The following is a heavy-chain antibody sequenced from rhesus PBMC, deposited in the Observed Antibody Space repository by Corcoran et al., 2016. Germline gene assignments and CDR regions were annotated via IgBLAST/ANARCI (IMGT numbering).Heavy chain of an antibody. CDR1: GYSIHRGYG. V-gene: IGHV4-127*01. J-gene: IGHJ3*01. D-gene: IGHD5-12*01. CDR2: IGCIRGTT. Sequence: QVQLQESGPGLVKPSETLSLTCAVSGYSIHRGYGWSWLRQPPGKGREGLGYIGCIRGTTHNNPSLKSRVTISKDTSKNQFSLKLGSVTAADTAVYYCARGTPGYSYTSDAFDFWGQGLRVTVSS. CDR3: ARGTPGYSYTSDAFDF.